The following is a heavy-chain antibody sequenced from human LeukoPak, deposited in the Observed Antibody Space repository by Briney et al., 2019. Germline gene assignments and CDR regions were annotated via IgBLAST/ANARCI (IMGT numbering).Heavy chain of an antibody. D-gene: IGHD1-26*01. CDR3: ARDRWGVGADY. CDR2: IYSGGST. V-gene: IGHV3-66*01. CDR1: GFTFSSYA. J-gene: IGHJ4*02. Sequence: GGSLRLSCAASGFTFSSYAMSWIRQAPGKGLEWVSVIYSGGSTYYSDSVKGRFTISRDNSKNTLYLQMNSLRAEDTAVYYCARDRWGVGADYWGQGTLVTVSS.